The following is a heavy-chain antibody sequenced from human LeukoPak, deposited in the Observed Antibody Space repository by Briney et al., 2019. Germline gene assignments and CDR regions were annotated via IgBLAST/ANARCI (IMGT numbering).Heavy chain of an antibody. CDR3: ASVYGSGSLFAFDI. CDR2: IYSGGST. CDR1: GFAVSSNY. Sequence: GGSLRLSCAASGFAVSSNYMSWVRQAPGKGLEWVSVIYSGGSTYYADSVKGRFTISRDNSKNTLYLQMNSLRAEDTAVYYCASVYGSGSLFAFDIWGQGTMVTVSS. J-gene: IGHJ3*02. V-gene: IGHV3-53*01. D-gene: IGHD3-10*01.